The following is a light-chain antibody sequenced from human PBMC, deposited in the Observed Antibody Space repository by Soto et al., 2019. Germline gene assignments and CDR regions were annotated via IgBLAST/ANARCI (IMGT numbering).Light chain of an antibody. V-gene: IGLV2-14*01. CDR3: SSYTISGTRV. Sequence: QSVLTQPASVSGSPGQSITISCTGTTSDVGGYNFVSWYQLHPGKAPKLMIFEVSNRPSGVSNRFSGSKSGNTASLTISGLQAEDEADYYCSSYTISGTRVFGTGTKVTVL. CDR1: TSDVGGYNF. CDR2: EVS. J-gene: IGLJ1*01.